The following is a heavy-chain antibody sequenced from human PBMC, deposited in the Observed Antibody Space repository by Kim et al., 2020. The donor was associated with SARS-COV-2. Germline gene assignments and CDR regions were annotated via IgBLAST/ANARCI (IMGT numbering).Heavy chain of an antibody. CDR3: ARACREMPTTIGDY. V-gene: IGHV1-2*02. J-gene: IGHJ4*02. Sequence: ASVKVSCKASGYAFSDYYIHWVRQAPGQGLEWMGWITPNNGDTHFAQKFQGRVTMTRDTSISTVYMELSRLRSDDTALYYCARACREMPTTIGDYWGQGTLVSVSS. CDR2: ITPNNGDT. D-gene: IGHD1-1*01. CDR1: GYAFSDYY.